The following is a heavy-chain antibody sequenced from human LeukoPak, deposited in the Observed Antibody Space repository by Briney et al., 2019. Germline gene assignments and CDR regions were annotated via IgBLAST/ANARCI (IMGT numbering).Heavy chain of an antibody. CDR1: GFTVSSRY. CDR3: AREYSGYENYFDY. V-gene: IGHV3-66*01. J-gene: IGHJ4*02. Sequence: PGGSLRLSCAASGFTVSSRYMSWVRQAPGKGLEWVSVIYSDGSTFYADSVKGRFTISRDNSKSTLYLQMNSLRAEDTAVYYCAREYSGYENYFDYWGQGTLVTVSS. D-gene: IGHD5-12*01. CDR2: IYSDGST.